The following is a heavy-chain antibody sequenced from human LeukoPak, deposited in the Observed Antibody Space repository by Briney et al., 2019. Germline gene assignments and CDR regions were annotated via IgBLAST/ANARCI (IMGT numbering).Heavy chain of an antibody. CDR2: IRYDGSNK. J-gene: IGHJ6*03. CDR3: AREASSSWYSYYYYYMDV. Sequence: GGSLRLSCAASGFTFSSYGMHWVRQAPGKGLEWVAFIRYDGSNKCYADSVKGRFTISRGNSKNTLYLQMNSLRAEDTAVYYCAREASSSWYSYYYYYMDVWGKGTTVTVSS. CDR1: GFTFSSYG. V-gene: IGHV3-30*02. D-gene: IGHD6-13*01.